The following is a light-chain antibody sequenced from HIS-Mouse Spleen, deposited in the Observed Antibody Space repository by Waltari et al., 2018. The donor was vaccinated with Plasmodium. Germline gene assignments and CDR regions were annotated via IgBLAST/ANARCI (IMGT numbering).Light chain of an antibody. Sequence: SYVLTQPPSVSVAPGQTARITCGVDKIGSKRVQGYHQKPGQAPVLVVYDDSDRPSGIPERFSGSNSGNTATLTISRVEAGDEADYYCQVWDSSSDHVVFGGGTKLTVL. J-gene: IGLJ2*01. CDR3: QVWDSSSDHVV. CDR1: KIGSKR. CDR2: DDS. V-gene: IGLV3-21*02.